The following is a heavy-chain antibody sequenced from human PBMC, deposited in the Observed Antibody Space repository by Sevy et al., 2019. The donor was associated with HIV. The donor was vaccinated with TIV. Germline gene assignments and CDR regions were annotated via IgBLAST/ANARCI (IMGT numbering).Heavy chain of an antibody. J-gene: IGHJ4*02. Sequence: ASVKVSCKPSGYTFSGYYIHWVRQAPGQGLEWMGWINPKSGGTNYAQKFQGRVTMTRDTSISTAYMELSRLRSDDTAVYYCARGGESLPYGGGDCYPDYWGQGTLVTVSS. CDR2: INPKSGGT. V-gene: IGHV1-2*02. CDR1: GYTFSGYY. CDR3: ARGGESLPYGGGDCYPDY. D-gene: IGHD2-21*02.